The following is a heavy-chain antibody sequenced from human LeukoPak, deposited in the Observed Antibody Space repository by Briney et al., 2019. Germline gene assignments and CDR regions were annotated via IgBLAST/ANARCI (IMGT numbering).Heavy chain of an antibody. J-gene: IGHJ6*02. CDR1: GFTVSSNY. Sequence: GGSLRLSCAASGFTVSSNYMSWVRQAPGKGLEWVSVIYSGGSTYYADSVKGRFTTSRDNSKNTLYLQMNSLRAEDTAVYYCARIAYSSGWYGNYGMDVWGQGTTVTVSS. CDR3: ARIAYSSGWYGNYGMDV. CDR2: IYSGGST. V-gene: IGHV3-66*01. D-gene: IGHD6-19*01.